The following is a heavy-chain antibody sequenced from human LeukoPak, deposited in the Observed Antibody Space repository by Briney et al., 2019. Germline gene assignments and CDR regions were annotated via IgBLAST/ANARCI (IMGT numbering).Heavy chain of an antibody. V-gene: IGHV3-15*07. CDR1: GFTFSNAW. Sequence: GGSLRLSCAASGFTFSNAWMNWVRQAPGKGLEWVGRIKSKTDGGTTDYAAPVKGRFTISRDDSKNTLYLQMNSLETEDTAVYYCSTTYYYDSSEGYWGQGTLVTVSS. J-gene: IGHJ4*02. CDR3: STTYYYDSSEGY. CDR2: IKSKTDGGTT. D-gene: IGHD3-22*01.